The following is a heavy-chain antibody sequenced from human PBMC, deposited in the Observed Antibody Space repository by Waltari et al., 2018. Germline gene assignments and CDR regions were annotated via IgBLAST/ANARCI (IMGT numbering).Heavy chain of an antibody. CDR2: IYPGDSGT. D-gene: IGHD3-16*01. Sequence: EVELVQSKAEVKKPGDSLKISCKASGYSFTTYWIGWVRQMSGKGLEWMGIIYPGDSGTRYSPSFQGQVTISADKSITTAYLQFHSLKASDSAMYYCTTQGGYWGQGTLVTVSS. CDR3: TTQGGY. CDR1: GYSFTTYW. J-gene: IGHJ4*02. V-gene: IGHV5-51*03.